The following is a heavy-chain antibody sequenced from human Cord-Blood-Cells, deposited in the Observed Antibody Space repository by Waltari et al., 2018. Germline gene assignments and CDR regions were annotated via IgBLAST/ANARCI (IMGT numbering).Heavy chain of an antibody. J-gene: IGHJ4*02. CDR1: GLPFSSYG. CDR3: AKVAVLVRGANDY. CDR2: IRYDGSNK. V-gene: IGHV3-30*02. D-gene: IGHD3-10*01. Sequence: QVQLVESGGGVVQPGGSLSLSCAASGLPFSSYGMAWVPRAPGKGLEWVAFIRYDGSNKYYADSVKGRFTISRDNSKNTLYLQMNSLRAEDTAVYYCAKVAVLVRGANDYWGQGTLVTVSS.